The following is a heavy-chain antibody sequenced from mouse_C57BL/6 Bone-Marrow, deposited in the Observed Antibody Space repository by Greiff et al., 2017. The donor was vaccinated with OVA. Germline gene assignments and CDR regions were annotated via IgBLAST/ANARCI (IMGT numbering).Heavy chain of an antibody. V-gene: IGHV14-3*01. Sequence: EVKLQEPVAELVRPGASVKLSCTASGFNIKNTYMHWVKQRPEQGLEWIGRIDPANGNTKYNPKFQGKATITVDTSSSTAYMQLSSLTSEDTAINCCAVSNYYAMDYWGQGTSVTVSS. CDR3: AVSNYYAMDY. CDR1: GFNIKNTY. CDR2: IDPANGNT. J-gene: IGHJ4*01.